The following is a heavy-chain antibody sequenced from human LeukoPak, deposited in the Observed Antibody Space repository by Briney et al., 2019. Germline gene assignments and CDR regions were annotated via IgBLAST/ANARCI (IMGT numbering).Heavy chain of an antibody. CDR3: AKDRSVTPYYFDY. V-gene: IGHV3-23*01. Sequence: GGSLRLSCAASGFTFSSYAMSWVRQAPGKGLEWVSAISGSGGSTYYADSVKGRLTISRDNSKNTLYLQMNSLRAEDTAVYYCAKDRSVTPYYFDYWGQGTLVTVSS. J-gene: IGHJ4*02. CDR2: ISGSGGST. CDR1: GFTFSSYA. D-gene: IGHD4-23*01.